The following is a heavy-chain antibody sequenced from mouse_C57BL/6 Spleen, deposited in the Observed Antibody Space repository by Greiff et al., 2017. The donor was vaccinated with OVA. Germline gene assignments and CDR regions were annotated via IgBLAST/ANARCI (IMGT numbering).Heavy chain of an antibody. D-gene: IGHD2-3*01. CDR3: AGDGSYYGY. V-gene: IGHV1-69*01. CDR1: GYTFTSYW. CDR2: IDPSDSYT. Sequence: QVQLQQPGAELVMPGASVKLSCKASGYTFTSYWMHWVKQRPGQGLEWIGEIDPSDSYTNYNQKFTGKSTLTVDKSSITAYMQLSSLTSEDSAVDYCAGDGSYYGYWGQGTTLTVSS. J-gene: IGHJ2*01.